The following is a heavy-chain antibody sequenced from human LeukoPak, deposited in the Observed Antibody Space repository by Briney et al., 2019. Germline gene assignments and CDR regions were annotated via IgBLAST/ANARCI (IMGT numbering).Heavy chain of an antibody. CDR2: IYHSGST. D-gene: IGHD3-10*01. Sequence: SETLSLTCTVSGGSISSGGYYWSWIRQPPGKGLEWIGYIYHSGSTYYNPSLKGRVTISVDRSKNQFSLKLSSVTAADTAVYYCARFITMVRGVIDWGQGTLVTVSS. CDR3: ARFITMVRGVID. J-gene: IGHJ4*02. CDR1: GGSISSGGYY. V-gene: IGHV4-30-2*01.